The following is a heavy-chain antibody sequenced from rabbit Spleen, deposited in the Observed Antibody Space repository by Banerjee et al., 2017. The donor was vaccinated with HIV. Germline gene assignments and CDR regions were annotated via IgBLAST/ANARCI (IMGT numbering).Heavy chain of an antibody. D-gene: IGHD6-1*01. Sequence: QSLEESGGDLVKPGASLTLTCTASGVSFSGNSYMCWVRQAPGKGLEWIACIDTGSSGFTYFASLAKGRFTISKTSSTTVTLQMTSLTAADTATYFCARVDSYGYGNGGYYFNLWGPGTLVTVS. V-gene: IGHV1S40*01. CDR2: IDTGSSGFT. CDR3: ARVDSYGYGNGGYYFNL. CDR1: GVSFSGNSY. J-gene: IGHJ4*01.